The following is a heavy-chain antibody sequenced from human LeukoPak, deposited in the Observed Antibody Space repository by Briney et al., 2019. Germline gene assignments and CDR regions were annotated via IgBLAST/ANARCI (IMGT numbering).Heavy chain of an antibody. J-gene: IGHJ4*02. CDR2: INPNSGGT. V-gene: IGHV1-2*02. D-gene: IGHD3-22*01. CDR1: GYTFTGYY. CDR3: ARVAPMIVVVSFDY. Sequence: GASVKVSCKGSGYTFTGYYIHWVRQAPGQGLEWMGWINPNSGGTNYAQKFQGRVTMTRDTSISTADMELSRLRYDDTAVYYCARVAPMIVVVSFDYWGQGTLVTVSS.